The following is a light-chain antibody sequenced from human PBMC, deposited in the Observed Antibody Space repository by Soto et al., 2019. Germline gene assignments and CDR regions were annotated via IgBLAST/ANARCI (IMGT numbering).Light chain of an antibody. V-gene: IGKV3-15*01. Sequence: EIVMTQSPATLSVSPGERATLSCRASQSVSSNLAWYQQKPGQAPRLLIYGASTRVTGIPARFSGGGSGTEFTLTISSLQYEDFAVYYCQQYNNWPGTFGQGTKVEIK. CDR1: QSVSSN. J-gene: IGKJ1*01. CDR3: QQYNNWPGT. CDR2: GAS.